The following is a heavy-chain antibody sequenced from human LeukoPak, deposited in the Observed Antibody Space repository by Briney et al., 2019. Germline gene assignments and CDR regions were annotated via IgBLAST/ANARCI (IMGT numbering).Heavy chain of an antibody. V-gene: IGHV7-4-1*02. CDR2: INTNTGNP. CDR1: GYTFTSYA. Sequence: GASVKVSCKASGYTFTSYAINWVRQAPGQGLEWMGWINTNTGNPTYAQGFTGRFVFSLDTSVSTAYLQISSLKAEDTAVYYCARGGSSGWYWEDGYYFDYWGQGTLVTVSS. J-gene: IGHJ4*02. CDR3: ARGGSSGWYWEDGYYFDY. D-gene: IGHD6-19*01.